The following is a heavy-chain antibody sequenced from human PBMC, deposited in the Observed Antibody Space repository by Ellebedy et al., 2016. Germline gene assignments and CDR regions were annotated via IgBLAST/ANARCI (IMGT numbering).Heavy chain of an antibody. CDR2: ISGSGGST. CDR1: GFTFSSYA. J-gene: IGHJ4*02. D-gene: IGHD6-13*01. Sequence: GGSLRLSXAASGFTFSSYAMSWVRQAPGKGLEWVSAISGSGGSTYYADSVKGRFTISRDNSKNTLYLQMSSLTDDDTALYYCAKRRQQLVRGDFDYWGQGTLVTVSS. V-gene: IGHV3-23*01. CDR3: AKRRQQLVRGDFDY.